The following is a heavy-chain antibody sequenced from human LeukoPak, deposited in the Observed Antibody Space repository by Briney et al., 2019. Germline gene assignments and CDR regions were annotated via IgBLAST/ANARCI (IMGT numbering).Heavy chain of an antibody. Sequence: ASVKVSCKASGYTFTSYYMHWVRQAPGQGLEWMGIINPSGGSTSYAQKFQGRVTMTRDVSTSTVYMELSSLRSEDTAVYYCARDYYDSSLEDYYYMDVWGKGTTVTVSS. V-gene: IGHV1-46*01. CDR1: GYTFTSYY. CDR2: INPSGGST. CDR3: ARDYYDSSLEDYYYMDV. J-gene: IGHJ6*03. D-gene: IGHD3-22*01.